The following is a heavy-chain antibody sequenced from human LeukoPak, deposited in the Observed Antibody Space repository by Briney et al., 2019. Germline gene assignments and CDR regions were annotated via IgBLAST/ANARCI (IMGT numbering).Heavy chain of an antibody. V-gene: IGHV3-23*01. CDR1: GFTFSSYA. CDR2: ISGSGGST. J-gene: IGHJ6*03. Sequence: GGSRRLSCAASGFTFSSYAMSWVRQAPGKGLEWVSAISGSGGSTYYADSVKGRFTISRDNSKNTLYLQMNSLRAEDTAVYYCAKDPVEALYYYYMDVWGKGTTVTVSS. CDR3: AKDPVEALYYYYMDV.